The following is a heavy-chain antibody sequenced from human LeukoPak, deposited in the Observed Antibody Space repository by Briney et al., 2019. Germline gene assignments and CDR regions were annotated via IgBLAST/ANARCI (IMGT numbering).Heavy chain of an antibody. CDR3: ARLVTTRGDNWFDP. CDR2: ISSSSSYI. J-gene: IGHJ5*02. V-gene: IGHV3-21*01. CDR1: GFTFSSYS. Sequence: GRSLRLSCAASGFTFSSYSMNWVRQAPGKGLEWVSSISSSSSYIYYADSVKGRFTISRDNAKNSLYLQMNRLRAEDTAVYYCARLVTTRGDNWFDPWGQGTLVTVSS. D-gene: IGHD4-17*01.